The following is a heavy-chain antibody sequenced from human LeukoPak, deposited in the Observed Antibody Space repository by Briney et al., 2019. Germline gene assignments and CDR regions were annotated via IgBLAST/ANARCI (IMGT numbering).Heavy chain of an antibody. J-gene: IGHJ4*02. Sequence: SETLSLTCTVSGGSISNYYWSWIRQPPGKGLEWIGYIYYGGSSNYNPSLKSRVTISVDTSKNQFSLKLTSVTAADTAVYYCARDNNGSSLDYWGQGTLVTVSS. CDR3: ARDNNGSSLDY. CDR1: GGSISNYY. V-gene: IGHV4-59*01. D-gene: IGHD1-26*01. CDR2: IYYGGSS.